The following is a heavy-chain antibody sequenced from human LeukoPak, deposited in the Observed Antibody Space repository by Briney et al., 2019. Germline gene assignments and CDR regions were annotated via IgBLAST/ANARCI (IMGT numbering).Heavy chain of an antibody. CDR1: GFIFSRYW. CDR2: IKEDGSEK. Sequence: GGSLRLSCVASGFIFSRYWMSWVRQAPGKGLERVANIKEDGSEKYYVDSVRGRFTITRDNAKNSLYLEMNSLRADDTAAYYCARDPLVTSAGVEAAPYPYFDNWGQGTLVTVSS. D-gene: IGHD6-6*01. V-gene: IGHV3-7*01. J-gene: IGHJ4*02. CDR3: ARDPLVTSAGVEAAPYPYFDN.